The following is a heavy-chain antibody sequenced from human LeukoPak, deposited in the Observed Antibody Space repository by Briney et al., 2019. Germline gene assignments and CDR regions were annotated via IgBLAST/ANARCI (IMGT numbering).Heavy chain of an antibody. CDR1: GYTFTSSG. J-gene: IGHJ6*03. Sequence: GASVKVSCKASGYTFTSSGISWVRQAPGQGLEWMGWINAYNDITNYAQKLQGRVTMTTDTSTSTAYMELRSLRSDDTAVYYCARTSNSYYYYYYIDVWGTGTTVTVSS. V-gene: IGHV1-18*01. CDR3: ARTSNSYYYYYYIDV. CDR2: INAYNDIT. D-gene: IGHD2-2*01.